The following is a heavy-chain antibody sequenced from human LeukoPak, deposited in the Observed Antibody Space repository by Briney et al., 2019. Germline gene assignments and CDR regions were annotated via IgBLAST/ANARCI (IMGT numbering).Heavy chain of an antibody. CDR3: ARGPKYDPGTHSYYYGMDV. CDR1: GGSISSSF. CDR2: IYYTGST. V-gene: IGHV4-59*13. J-gene: IGHJ6*02. D-gene: IGHD1-1*01. Sequence: SETLSLTCTVSGGSISSSFWSWIRQPPGRGVEYIGYIYYTGSTDYNPSLKGRVTISIDTSKNQFSLRLSSVTAADTAVYYCARGPKYDPGTHSYYYGMDVWGQGTTVTVSS.